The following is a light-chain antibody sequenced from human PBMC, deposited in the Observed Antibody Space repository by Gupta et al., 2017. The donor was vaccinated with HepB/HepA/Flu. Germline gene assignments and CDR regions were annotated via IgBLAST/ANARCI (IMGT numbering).Light chain of an antibody. Sequence: QSALTQPASVSGSPGQSITISCSGTSSDVGRYTFVSWYQQRPGKAPKLIIYDVTHRPSGVSYRCSASKSGNTASMTISGLQAEDEADYYCSSYTTSNTPYVFGTGTKVTVL. V-gene: IGLV2-14*03. CDR3: SSYTTSNTPYV. CDR2: DVT. CDR1: SSDVGRYTF. J-gene: IGLJ1*01.